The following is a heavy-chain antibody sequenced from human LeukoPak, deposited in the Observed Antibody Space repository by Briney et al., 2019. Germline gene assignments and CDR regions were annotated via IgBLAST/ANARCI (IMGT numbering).Heavy chain of an antibody. CDR1: GGSISNYY. CDR3: ARGGDYVWGSYRLAY. D-gene: IGHD3-16*02. J-gene: IGHJ4*02. CDR2: IYKSETT. Sequence: SETLSLTCSVSGGSISNYYGNSVRQPPGKGLEWIGYIYKSETTNYNPSLKSRVSISVDTSKNQLSLRLSSVTAADTAVYYCARGGDYVWGSYRLAYWGQGALVTVSS. V-gene: IGHV4-59*01.